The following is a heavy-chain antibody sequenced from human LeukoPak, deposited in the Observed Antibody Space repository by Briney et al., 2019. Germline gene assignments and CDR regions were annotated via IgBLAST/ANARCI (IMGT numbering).Heavy chain of an antibody. CDR3: AKSCLDTYYDTLTGSDY. D-gene: IGHD3-9*01. V-gene: IGHV3-74*03. CDR2: LKSEGRGT. Sequence: GGSLRLSCAASGFNLSAYYMDWVRQGPGKGLVWVSRLKSEGRGTKYADSVKGRFTISRDNSKNTLYLQMNSLRAEDTAVYYCAKSCLDTYYDTLTGSDYWGQGTLVTVSS. CDR1: GFNLSAYY. J-gene: IGHJ4*02.